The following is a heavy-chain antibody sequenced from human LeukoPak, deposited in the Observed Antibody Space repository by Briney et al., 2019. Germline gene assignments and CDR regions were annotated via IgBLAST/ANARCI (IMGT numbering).Heavy chain of an antibody. J-gene: IGHJ4*02. CDR3: ARRQGTTLSFDY. V-gene: IGHV1-18*01. Sequence: GASVKVSCKASGYTFNTYGFSWVRRAPGQGLEWMGWINAYNGNTNYAQKLQGRVTMTTETSTSTAYMVLRSLRSDDTAVYYCARRQGTTLSFDYWGQGTLVTVSS. CDR2: INAYNGNT. D-gene: IGHD1-1*01. CDR1: GYTFNTYG.